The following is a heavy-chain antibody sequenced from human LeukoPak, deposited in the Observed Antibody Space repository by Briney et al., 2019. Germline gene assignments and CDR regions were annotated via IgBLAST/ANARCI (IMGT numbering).Heavy chain of an antibody. J-gene: IGHJ4*02. D-gene: IGHD3-22*01. CDR1: GYTFTNYG. Sequence: VSVKVSCKASGYTFTNYGISWVRQAPGHGLEWMGWISAYNGNTKNAQKVQGRVTLTTDTSTSTAYMELRRLRSDDTAVYYCARGGTFYYDSSAYYWGQGTLVTVSS. CDR3: ARGGTFYYDSSAYY. CDR2: ISAYNGNT. V-gene: IGHV1-18*01.